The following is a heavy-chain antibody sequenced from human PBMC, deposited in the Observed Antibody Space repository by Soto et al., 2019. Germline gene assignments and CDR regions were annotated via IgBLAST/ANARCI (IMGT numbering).Heavy chain of an antibody. CDR1: GFTFSNAR. V-gene: IGHV3-15*01. Sequence: LRLSCAASGFTFSNARMSWVRQAPGKGLEWVGHITSKTDGGTTDYAAPVKGRFTISRDDSKNTLYLQMNSLKAEDTAVYYCSTEGRTTGDFVPFDYWGQGTLVTVSS. J-gene: IGHJ4*02. CDR2: ITSKTDGGTT. CDR3: STEGRTTGDFVPFDY. D-gene: IGHD4-17*01.